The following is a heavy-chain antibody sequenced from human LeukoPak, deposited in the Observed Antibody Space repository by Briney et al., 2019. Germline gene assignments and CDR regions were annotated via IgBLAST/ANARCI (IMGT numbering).Heavy chain of an antibody. Sequence: PSETLSLTCTVSGGSISSYYWSWIRQPPGKGLEWIGYIYYSGSTNYNPSLKSRVTISVDTSKNQFSLKLSSVTAADTAVYYCARGRKGTVTTDYWGQGTLVTVSS. CDR1: GGSISSYY. CDR2: IYYSGST. CDR3: ARGRKGTVTTDY. V-gene: IGHV4-59*01. J-gene: IGHJ4*02. D-gene: IGHD4-17*01.